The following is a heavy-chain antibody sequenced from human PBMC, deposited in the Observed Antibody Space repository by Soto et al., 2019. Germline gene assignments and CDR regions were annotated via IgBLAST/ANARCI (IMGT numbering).Heavy chain of an antibody. V-gene: IGHV4-4*02. D-gene: IGHD3-22*01. Sequence: QVQLQESGPGLVKPSGTLSLTCDVSGGSITNTNWWSWVRQSPGKGLEWIGEIYYSGTTKYNPSLKSRVTISVDKSKKQVSLNLMSVTAADTAMYYCARTNYDNCCCLDSWGQGTLVTVSS. CDR1: GGSITNTNW. J-gene: IGHJ4*02. CDR3: ARTNYDNCCCLDS. CDR2: IYYSGTT.